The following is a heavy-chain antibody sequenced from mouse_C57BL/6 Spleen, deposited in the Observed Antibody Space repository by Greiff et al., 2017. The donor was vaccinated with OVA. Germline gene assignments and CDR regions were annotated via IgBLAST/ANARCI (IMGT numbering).Heavy chain of an antibody. V-gene: IGHV5-6*02. CDR1: GFTFSSYG. D-gene: IGHD2-4*01. Sequence: EVMLVESGGDLVKPGGSLKLSCAASGFTFSSYGMSWVRQTPDKRLEWVATISSGGSYTYYPDSVKGRFTISRDNAKNTLYLQMSSRKSEDTAMYYCASDDYDGAGFAYWGQGTLVTVSA. CDR3: ASDDYDGAGFAY. CDR2: ISSGGSYT. J-gene: IGHJ3*01.